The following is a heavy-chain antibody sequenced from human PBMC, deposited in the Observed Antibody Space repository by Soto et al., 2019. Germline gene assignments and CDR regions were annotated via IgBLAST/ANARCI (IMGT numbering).Heavy chain of an antibody. CDR1: GFTFSNSG. J-gene: IGHJ4*02. CDR3: AEILDSYGFGY. D-gene: IGHD5-18*01. Sequence: QVQLVESGGGVVQPGRSLRLSCAASGFTFSNSGMHCVRQAPGKGLEWVAVISHDGNNKYYADSVKGRFTISRDNSKNTLYLQMNSLRFEDTAVYFCAEILDSYGFGYWGQGTLVSVSS. CDR2: ISHDGNNK. V-gene: IGHV3-30*03.